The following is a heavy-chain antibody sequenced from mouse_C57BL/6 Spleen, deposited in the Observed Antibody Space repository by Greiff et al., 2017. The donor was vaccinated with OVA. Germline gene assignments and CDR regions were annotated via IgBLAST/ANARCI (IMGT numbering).Heavy chain of an antibody. Sequence: EVQLQQSGPELVKPGASVKISCKASGYTFTDYYMNWVKQSHGKSLEWIGDINPNNGGTSYNQKFKGKATLTVDKSSSTAYMELRSLTSEDSAVYYCARGYDYETNVWGTGTTVTVSS. CDR2: INPNNGGT. J-gene: IGHJ1*03. V-gene: IGHV1-26*01. CDR3: ARGYDYETNV. CDR1: GYTFTDYY. D-gene: IGHD2-4*01.